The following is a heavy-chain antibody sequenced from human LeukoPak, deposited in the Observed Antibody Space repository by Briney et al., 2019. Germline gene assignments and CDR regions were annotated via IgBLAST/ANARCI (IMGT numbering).Heavy chain of an antibody. CDR1: GGSISSYY. V-gene: IGHV4-59*01. CDR3: ARDLAAGYYDSSGYYYYYYYYMDV. Sequence: SETLSLTCTVSGGSISSYYWSWIRQPAGKGLEWIGYIYYSGSTNYNPSLKSRVTISVDTSKNQFSLKLSSVTAADTAVYYCARDLAAGYYDSSGYYYYYYYYMDVWGKGTTVTVSS. CDR2: IYYSGST. D-gene: IGHD3-22*01. J-gene: IGHJ6*03.